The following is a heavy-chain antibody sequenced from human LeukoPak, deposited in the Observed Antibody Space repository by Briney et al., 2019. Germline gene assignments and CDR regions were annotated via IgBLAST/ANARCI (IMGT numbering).Heavy chain of an antibody. J-gene: IGHJ4*02. V-gene: IGHV3-23*01. D-gene: IGHD7-27*01. CDR1: GFTFSSYW. CDR3: ARDLAWGAFDY. Sequence: GGSLRLSCAASGFTFSSYWMHWVRQAPGKGLDWVSGVSPPGGGTYYADSVKGRFTISRDDSRNTLSLQMNSLRVEDTAVYYCARDLAWGAFDYWGQGILVAVSS. CDR2: VSPPGGGT.